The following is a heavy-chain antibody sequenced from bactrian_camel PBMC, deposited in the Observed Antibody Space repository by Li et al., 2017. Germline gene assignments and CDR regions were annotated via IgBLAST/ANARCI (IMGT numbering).Heavy chain of an antibody. CDR1: GYTAGRHC. J-gene: IGHJ4*01. Sequence: QVQLVESGGGLVQPGGSLRLSCAASGYTAGRHCMAWFRQAPGKERETVASIRTGYPFTSDYHDSVKGRFTISQDNAKNAVYLQMNNLKPEDTAMYYCASDLSGIPCHWSTIRWEKFNYRGQGTQVTVS. CDR2: IRTGYPFTS. CDR3: ASDLSGIPCHWSTIRWEKFNY. V-gene: IGHV3S1*01. D-gene: IGHD7*01.